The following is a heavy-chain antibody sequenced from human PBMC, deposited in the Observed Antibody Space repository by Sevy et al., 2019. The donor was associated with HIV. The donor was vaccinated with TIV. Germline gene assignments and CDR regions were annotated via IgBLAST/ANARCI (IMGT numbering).Heavy chain of an antibody. Sequence: GGSLRLSCAASGFTFDDYGMSWVRQAPGKGLEWVSGINWNGGSTGYADSVKGRFTISRDNAKNSLYLQMNSLRAEDTALYYCARAKYSSSFNYYYGMDVWGQRTTVTVSS. V-gene: IGHV3-20*04. J-gene: IGHJ6*02. CDR1: GFTFDDYG. CDR2: INWNGGST. CDR3: ARAKYSSSFNYYYGMDV. D-gene: IGHD6-13*01.